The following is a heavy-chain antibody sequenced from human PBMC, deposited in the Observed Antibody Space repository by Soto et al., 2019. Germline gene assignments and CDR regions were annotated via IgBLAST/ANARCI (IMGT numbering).Heavy chain of an antibody. CDR1: GYTFTGYY. V-gene: IGHV1-2*04. CDR3: ARDLVTGTWDYYYGMDV. CDR2: INPNSGGT. Sequence: ASVKVSCKASGYTFTGYYMHWVRQAPGQGLEWMGWINPNSGGTNYAQKFQGWVTMTRDTSISTAYMELSRLRSDDTAVYYCARDLVTGTWDYYYGMDVWGQGTTVTVSS. D-gene: IGHD1-7*01. J-gene: IGHJ6*02.